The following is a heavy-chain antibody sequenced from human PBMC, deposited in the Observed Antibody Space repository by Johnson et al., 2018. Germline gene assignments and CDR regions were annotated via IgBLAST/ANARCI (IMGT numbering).Heavy chain of an antibody. CDR3: ASSVGSYGLPIDAFDI. D-gene: IGHD5-18*01. CDR2: ISYDGSNK. V-gene: IGHV3-30*03. CDR1: GFTFSTYD. Sequence: QVQLVESGGGVVQPGRSLRLSCAASGFTFSTYDMHWVRQAPGKGLEWVAVISYDGSNKYYADSVKGRFTISRDDSKNTLYLQMTSLRAEDTAVYYCASSVGSYGLPIDAFDIWGQGTMVTVSS. J-gene: IGHJ3*02.